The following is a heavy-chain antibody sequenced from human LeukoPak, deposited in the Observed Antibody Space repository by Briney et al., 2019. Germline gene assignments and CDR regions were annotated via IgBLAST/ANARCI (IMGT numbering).Heavy chain of an antibody. CDR1: GFPFRSYA. Sequence: GGSLSLPCAASGFPFRSYAMIWARQARGKGLEGVTAISGSGGRTYYADSVKGRFTISRDNSKNTLYLQMNSLRAEDTAVYYCAKRQVITMVRYGMDVWGQGTTVTVSS. J-gene: IGHJ6*02. CDR3: AKRQVITMVRYGMDV. CDR2: ISGSGGRT. D-gene: IGHD3-10*01. V-gene: IGHV3-23*01.